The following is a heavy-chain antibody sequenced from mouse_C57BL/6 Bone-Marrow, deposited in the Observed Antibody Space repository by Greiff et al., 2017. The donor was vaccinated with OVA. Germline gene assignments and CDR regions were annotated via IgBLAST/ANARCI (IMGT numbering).Heavy chain of an antibody. Sequence: QVQLQQSGPGLVQPSQSLSITCTVSGFSLTSYGVHWVRQSPGKGLEWLGVIWSGGSTDYNAAFISRLSISEDNSKSKIFFKMNGMQADDTAIYYCARGSMVTTGFAYWGQGTLVTVSA. CDR2: IWSGGST. CDR1: GFSLTSYG. CDR3: ARGSMVTTGFAY. D-gene: IGHD2-2*01. V-gene: IGHV2-2*01. J-gene: IGHJ3*01.